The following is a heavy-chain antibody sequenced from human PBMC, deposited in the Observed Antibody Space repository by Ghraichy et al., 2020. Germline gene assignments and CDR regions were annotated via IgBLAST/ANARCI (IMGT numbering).Heavy chain of an antibody. Sequence: SETLSLTCTISGGSISSYFWTWIRQSPGKALEWIGYIYYTGTTKYNPSLTSRVTISVDTSKNQFSLKLNSVTAADTAVYYCARHDSKMFPPILSAYYYDMDVWGQGTAVTVSS. V-gene: IGHV4-59*08. CDR3: ARHDSKMFPPILSAYYYDMDV. CDR1: GGSISSYF. J-gene: IGHJ6*02. D-gene: IGHD3-10*02. CDR2: IYYTGTT.